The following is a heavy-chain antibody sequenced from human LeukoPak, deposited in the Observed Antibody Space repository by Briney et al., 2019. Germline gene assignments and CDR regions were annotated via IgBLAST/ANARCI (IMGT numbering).Heavy chain of an antibody. D-gene: IGHD3-10*01. CDR3: ARGGSGISNAFDI. V-gene: IGHV4-59*01. J-gene: IGHJ3*02. CDR1: GGSISSYY. CDR2: LYYSGST. Sequence: SETLSLTCSVSGGSISSYYWSWIRQPPGKGLEWIGYLYYSGSTNSNPSLKSRVTMSVDTSKNQLSLKLRSVTAADTAVYYCARGGSGISNAFDIWGQGTMVTVSS.